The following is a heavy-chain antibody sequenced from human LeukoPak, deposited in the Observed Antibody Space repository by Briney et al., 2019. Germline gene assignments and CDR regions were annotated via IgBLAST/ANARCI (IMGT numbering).Heavy chain of an antibody. CDR3: AYNYHDSSGYYDPPRN. Sequence: ASVKVSCKVSGYTLTELSMHWVRQAPGKGLEWMGGFDPEDGETIYAQKFQGRVTMTEDTSTDTAYMELSSLRSEDTAVYYCAYNYHDSSGYYDPPRNWGQGTLVTVSS. CDR1: GYTLTELS. D-gene: IGHD3-22*01. CDR2: FDPEDGET. J-gene: IGHJ4*02. V-gene: IGHV1-24*01.